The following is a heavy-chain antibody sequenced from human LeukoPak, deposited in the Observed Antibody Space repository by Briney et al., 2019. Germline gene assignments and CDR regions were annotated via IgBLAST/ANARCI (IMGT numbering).Heavy chain of an antibody. CDR2: ISYDGSNK. V-gene: IGHV3-30*04. J-gene: IGHJ4*02. CDR3: ARDWQWLVKSGNIDY. Sequence: PPGRSLRLSCAASGFTLGSHAMHWVRQAPGKGLEWVAVISYDGSNKYYADYVKGRFTISRDNSKNTLYLQMNSLRAEDTAVYYCARDWQWLVKSGNIDYWGQGTLVTVSS. CDR1: GFTLGSHA. D-gene: IGHD6-19*01.